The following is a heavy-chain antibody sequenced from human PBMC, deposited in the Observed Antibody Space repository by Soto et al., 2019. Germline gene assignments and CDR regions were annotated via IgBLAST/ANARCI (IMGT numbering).Heavy chain of an antibody. CDR2: IIPILGIA. Sequence: QVQLVQSGAEVKKPGSSVKVSCKASGGTFSSYTISWVRQAPGQGLEWMGRIIPILGIANYAQKFQGRVTITADKSTSTAYMDLSSLRSEDTAVYYCARVGLLETAPLDYWGQGTLVTVSS. CDR1: GGTFSSYT. D-gene: IGHD1-1*01. CDR3: ARVGLLETAPLDY. V-gene: IGHV1-69*02. J-gene: IGHJ4*02.